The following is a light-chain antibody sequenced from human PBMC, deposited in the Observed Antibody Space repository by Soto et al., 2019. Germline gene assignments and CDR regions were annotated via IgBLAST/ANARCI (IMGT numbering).Light chain of an antibody. Sequence: QSVLAQPASVSGSPGQSITISCTGTNSDIGGYNYVSWYQQHPAKAPKLMISEVSNRPSGVSLRFSGSKSGNTASLTISGLQAEDEADYYCCSFTSGNTAYVFGTGTKVTVL. CDR1: NSDIGGYNY. CDR3: CSFTSGNTAYV. CDR2: EVS. V-gene: IGLV2-14*01. J-gene: IGLJ1*01.